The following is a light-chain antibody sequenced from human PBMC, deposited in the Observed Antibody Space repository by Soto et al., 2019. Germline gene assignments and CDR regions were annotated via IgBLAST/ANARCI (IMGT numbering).Light chain of an antibody. CDR3: AAWDDSLDGSYV. CDR2: SND. CDR1: SSNIGTNS. V-gene: IGLV1-44*01. J-gene: IGLJ1*01. Sequence: QAVVTQPPSVSGPPGQRVTISCSGSSSNIGTNSVNWYQEVPGTAPKLIIYSNDMRASGVHDRFSGSKSGTSASLDISGLQSEDEADYYCAAWDDSLDGSYVFGIGNKLTVL.